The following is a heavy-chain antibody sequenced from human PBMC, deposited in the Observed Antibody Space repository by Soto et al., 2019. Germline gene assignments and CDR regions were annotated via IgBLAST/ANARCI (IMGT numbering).Heavy chain of an antibody. CDR3: ARDYNPYYYYYHGMDV. V-gene: IGHV1-46*01. CDR2: INPSGGST. Sequence: GASVKVSCKASGYTFTSYYMHWVRQAPGQGLEWMGIINPSGGSTSYAQKFQGRVTMTRDTSTSTVYMELSNLRSEDTAVYYCARDYNPYYYYYHGMDVWGQGTTVTVSS. D-gene: IGHD1-1*01. J-gene: IGHJ6*02. CDR1: GYTFTSYY.